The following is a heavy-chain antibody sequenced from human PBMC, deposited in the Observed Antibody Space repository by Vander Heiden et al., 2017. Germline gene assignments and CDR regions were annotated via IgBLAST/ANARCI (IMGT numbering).Heavy chain of an antibody. CDR3: AKDQLQWLGRKNWFDP. CDR1: GFNFSSHA. J-gene: IGHJ5*02. V-gene: IGHV3-23*01. D-gene: IGHD6-19*01. CDR2: IGGSGGST. Sequence: EVQLLESGGGLVQPGGSLRLSCAASGFNFSSHAMSWCRQPPGKGLEWGSAIGGSGGSTYYADSVKGRFTISRDNSKNTLYLQMNSLRAEDTAVYYCAKDQLQWLGRKNWFDPWGQGTLVTVSS.